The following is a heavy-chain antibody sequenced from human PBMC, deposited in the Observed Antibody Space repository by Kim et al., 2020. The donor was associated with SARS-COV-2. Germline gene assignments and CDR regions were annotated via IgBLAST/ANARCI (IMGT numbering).Heavy chain of an antibody. V-gene: IGHV3-23*01. CDR1: AFTFSDYA. J-gene: IGHJ6*02. D-gene: IGHD1-1*01. CDR2: LSCSGGSA. Sequence: GGSLRLSCEASAFTFSDYAMSWVRQAPGKGLEWVSTLSCSGGSAYYADSVKGRFTISRDNYKNTLYLQMSGLRDGDTGLYYCAKDKVPGLGTYYGMDVWGQGTTVTVSS. CDR3: AKDKVPGLGTYYGMDV.